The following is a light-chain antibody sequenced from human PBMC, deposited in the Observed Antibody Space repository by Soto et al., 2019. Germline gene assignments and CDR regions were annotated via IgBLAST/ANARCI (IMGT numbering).Light chain of an antibody. CDR3: QQYGSFPLT. V-gene: IGKV3-20*01. J-gene: IGKJ4*01. CDR2: GTS. Sequence: ENVLTQSPGTLSLSPGEGATLSCRASQSVSTSYLAWYQHKRGQAPRLLIYGTSTRASGIPDRFSGSGSGKDFTLTISRLEPEDFAVYYWQQYGSFPLTVGGGTKVEI. CDR1: QSVSTSY.